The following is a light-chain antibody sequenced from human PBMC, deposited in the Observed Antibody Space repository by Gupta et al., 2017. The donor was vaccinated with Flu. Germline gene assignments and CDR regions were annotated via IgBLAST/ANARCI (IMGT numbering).Light chain of an antibody. J-gene: IGKJ1*01. CDR1: QSISNN. Sequence: EIMLTQSPATLSVSLGERVTVSCRASQSISNNLAWYQQKPGQPPRLLIYNSYTRDTDIPARFSGAGFGTDFPLTIDSRRSEDFAVYYCQHYSDRPPWTFGQGPTVDIK. V-gene: IGKV3-15*01. CDR3: QHYSDRPPWT. CDR2: NSY.